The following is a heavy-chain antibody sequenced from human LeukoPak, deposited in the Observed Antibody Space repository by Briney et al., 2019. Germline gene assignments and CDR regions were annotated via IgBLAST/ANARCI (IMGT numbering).Heavy chain of an antibody. CDR1: GFSFSGHW. CDR2: ISPTGSTT. V-gene: IGHV3-74*01. J-gene: IGHJ4*02. CDR3: ARGPSSNWSGLDF. D-gene: IGHD6-13*01. Sequence: GGSLRLSCAASGFSFSGHWMHWARQLPGRGLVWVSRISPTGSTTSYADSVKGRFTVSRDNAKNTLYLQVNNLRAEDTAVYYCARGPSSNWSGLDFWGQGTLLTVSS.